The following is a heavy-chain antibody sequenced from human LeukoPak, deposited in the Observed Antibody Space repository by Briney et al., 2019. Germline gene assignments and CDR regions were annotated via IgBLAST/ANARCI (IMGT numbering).Heavy chain of an antibody. CDR1: GFSVSNYY. J-gene: IGHJ5*02. V-gene: IGHV3-66*03. Sequence: QPGGSLRLSCAGSGFSVSNYYMSWVRQAPGKGLEWVSLIRDSGETFYADSAKGRFTISRDNSKNTMYLQMNRLRVEDTAVYFCARDRAVTQDWVEFDPWGQGTLVTVSS. CDR2: IRDSGET. D-gene: IGHD4-17*01. CDR3: ARDRAVTQDWVEFDP.